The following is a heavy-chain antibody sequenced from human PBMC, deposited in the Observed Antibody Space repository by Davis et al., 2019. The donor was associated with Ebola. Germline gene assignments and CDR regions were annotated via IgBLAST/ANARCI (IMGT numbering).Heavy chain of an antibody. CDR2: YYYTGST. V-gene: IGHV4-30-4*07. Sequence: SETLSLTCAVSGGFVSSGGYSWSWIRQPPGKGLEWIGYYYYTGSTYYSPSLKSRVTISVDTSKNQFSLKLTSVTAADTAVYYCARRLYYYDSSGYSAGAFDIWGQGTMVTVSS. J-gene: IGHJ3*02. CDR1: GGFVSSGGYS. D-gene: IGHD3-22*01. CDR3: ARRLYYYDSSGYSAGAFDI.